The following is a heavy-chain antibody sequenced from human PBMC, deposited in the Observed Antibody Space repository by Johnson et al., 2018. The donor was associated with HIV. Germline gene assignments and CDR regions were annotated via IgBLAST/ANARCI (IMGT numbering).Heavy chain of an antibody. CDR1: GFTFSIYW. CDR3: AREALDAFDI. J-gene: IGHJ3*02. V-gene: IGHV3-7*01. Sequence: VLLVESGGGLVQPGGSLRLSCAASGFTFSIYWMTWVRQAPRKGLEWVANIKQDGSEKYYVDSVKGRFTISRDNAKNSLYLQMNSLRAEDTAVYYCAREALDAFDIWGQGTMVTVSS. CDR2: IKQDGSEK.